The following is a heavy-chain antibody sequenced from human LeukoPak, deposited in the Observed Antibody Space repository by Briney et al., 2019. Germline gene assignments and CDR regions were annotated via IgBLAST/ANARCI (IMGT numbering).Heavy chain of an antibody. CDR3: AKDRSGSHDY. CDR1: GFTFSSYG. CDR2: ISYDGSNK. D-gene: IGHD1-26*01. V-gene: IGHV3-30*18. Sequence: PGGSLRLSCAASGFTFSSYGMHWVRQAPGKGLEWVAVISYDGSNKYYADSVKGRFTIPRDNSKNTLYLQMNSLRAEDTAVYYCAKDRSGSHDYWGQGTLVTVSS. J-gene: IGHJ4*02.